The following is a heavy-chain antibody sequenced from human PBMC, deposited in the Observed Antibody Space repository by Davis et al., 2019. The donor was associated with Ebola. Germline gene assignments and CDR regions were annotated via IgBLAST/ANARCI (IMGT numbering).Heavy chain of an antibody. CDR1: GFTFSSYS. J-gene: IGHJ6*02. CDR2: ISSSSSYI. V-gene: IGHV3-21*04. D-gene: IGHD1-26*01. CDR3: ARDSRATIVGAYYYYGMDV. Sequence: GGSLRLSCAASGFTFSSYSMNWVRQAPGKGLEWVSSISSSSSYIYYADSVKGRFTISRDNAKNSLYLQMNSLRAEDTAVYYCARDSRATIVGAYYYYGMDVWGQGTTVTVSS.